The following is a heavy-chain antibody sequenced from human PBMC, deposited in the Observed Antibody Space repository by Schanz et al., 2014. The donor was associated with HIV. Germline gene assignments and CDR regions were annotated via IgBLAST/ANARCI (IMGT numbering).Heavy chain of an antibody. V-gene: IGHV3-30*04. CDR1: GFIFRDYA. D-gene: IGHD2-2*01. Sequence: QVQLVESGGGVVQPGRSLRLSCAGSGFIFRDYALHWVRQAPGKGLEWVAVISYDRSHKYYADSVKGRFTVSGDNSKNRVFLQMNSLSTEDAAVYHCARSQKGTSCCSPLDFWGQGTPVTV. CDR2: ISYDRSHK. J-gene: IGHJ4*02. CDR3: ARSQKGTSCCSPLDF.